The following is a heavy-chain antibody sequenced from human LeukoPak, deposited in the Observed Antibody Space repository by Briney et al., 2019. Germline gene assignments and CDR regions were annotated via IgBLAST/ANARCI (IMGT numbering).Heavy chain of an antibody. CDR3: ARSLAVAGGFDY. CDR1: GFTFSSYS. J-gene: IGHJ4*02. D-gene: IGHD6-19*01. V-gene: IGHV3-21*04. Sequence: GGSLRLSCAASGFTFSSYSMNWVRQAPGKGLEWVSSISSSSSYIYYADSVKGRFTISRDNAKNSLYLQMNSLRAEDTALYYCARSLAVAGGFDYWGQGTLVTVSS. CDR2: ISSSSSYI.